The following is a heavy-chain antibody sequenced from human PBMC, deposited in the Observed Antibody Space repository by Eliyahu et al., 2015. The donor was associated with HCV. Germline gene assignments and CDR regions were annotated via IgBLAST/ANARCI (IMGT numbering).Heavy chain of an antibody. CDR3: ARELSGGNGAY. V-gene: IGHV3-11*01. D-gene: IGHD4-23*01. J-gene: IGHJ4*02. CDR1: GFTFTDYH. CDR2: ISSSGTLT. Sequence: QVQLVESGGGLVKPGGSLRLSCAASGFTFTDYHMSWIRLAPGKGLEWFSYISSSGTLTHHADSVKGRFTISRDNAKKSLYLQMNSLRDEDTAVYYCARELSGGNGAYWGQGTQVTVSS.